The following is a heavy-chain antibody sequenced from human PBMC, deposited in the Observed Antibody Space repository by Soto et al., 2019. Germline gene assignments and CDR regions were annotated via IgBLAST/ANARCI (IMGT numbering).Heavy chain of an antibody. V-gene: IGHV4-4*07. J-gene: IGHJ4*02. CDR3: ARGSCKSSSCYGFDY. Sequence: QVQLLESGPGVVKPSETLSLTCTVSGGSLSSYYWSWIRQPAGKGLEWIGRILTSGSTNYNPSLKDRVTMSVDTSKNQFCLRLSTVTAANTAVYYCARGSCKSSSCYGFDYWCQGTMVTVTS. CDR2: ILTSGST. D-gene: IGHD2-2*01. CDR1: GGSLSSYY.